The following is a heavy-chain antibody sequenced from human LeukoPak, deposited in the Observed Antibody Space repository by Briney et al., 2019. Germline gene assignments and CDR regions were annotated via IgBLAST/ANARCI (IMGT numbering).Heavy chain of an antibody. CDR3: ARDRSSGWYNYYFYMDV. CDR2: INTKTGNP. Sequence: ASVKVSCKASGYTFTSYSMNWVRQAPGQGLEWMGWINTKTGNPTYAPGFTGRFVFSLDTSVSTAYLQISSLKAEDTAVYFCARDRSSGWYNYYFYMDVWGKGTTVTVSS. D-gene: IGHD6-19*01. J-gene: IGHJ6*03. V-gene: IGHV7-4-1*02. CDR1: GYTFTSYS.